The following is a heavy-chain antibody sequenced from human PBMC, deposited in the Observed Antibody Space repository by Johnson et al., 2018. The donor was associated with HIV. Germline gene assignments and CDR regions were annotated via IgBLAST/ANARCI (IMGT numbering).Heavy chain of an antibody. CDR1: GFTFSGSA. CDR3: AKERLLHDAFDF. D-gene: IGHD5-18*01. J-gene: IGHJ3*01. V-gene: IGHV3-73*01. Sequence: VQLVESGGGVVQPGRSLKLSCAASGFTFSGSAMHWVRQASGKGLEWVGRIRSKANSYATAYAASVKGRFTISRDDSKNTAYLQMNSLKTEDTAVYYCAKERLLHDAFDFWGQGTMVTVSS. CDR2: IRSKANSYAT.